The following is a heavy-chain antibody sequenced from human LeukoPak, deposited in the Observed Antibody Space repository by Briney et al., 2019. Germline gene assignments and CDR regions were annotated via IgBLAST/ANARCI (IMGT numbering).Heavy chain of an antibody. D-gene: IGHD3-10*01. CDR2: IYYSGST. J-gene: IGHJ6*03. CDR1: GGSISSYY. Sequence: SETLSLTCTVSGGSISSYYWSWIRQPPGKGLEWIGYIYYSGSTNYNPSLKSRVTISVDTSKNQFSLKLSSVTAADTAVYYCATGYYYGSGSSEYYYYYMDVWGKGTTVTISS. V-gene: IGHV4-59*01. CDR3: ATGYYYGSGSSEYYYYYMDV.